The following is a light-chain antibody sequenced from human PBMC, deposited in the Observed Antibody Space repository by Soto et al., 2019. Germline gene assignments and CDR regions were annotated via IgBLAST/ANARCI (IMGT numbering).Light chain of an antibody. CDR1: SSDVGSYNL. CDR2: EGS. J-gene: IGLJ3*02. V-gene: IGLV2-23*01. CDR3: CSYAGSNMWV. Sequence: QSALTQPASVSGSPGQSITISCSGTSSDVGSYNLVSWYQHHPGKAPKIMIFEGSKRPSGVSNRFSGSKSGNTASLTISGLQAEDEAGYYCCSYAGSNMWVFGGGTKLTVL.